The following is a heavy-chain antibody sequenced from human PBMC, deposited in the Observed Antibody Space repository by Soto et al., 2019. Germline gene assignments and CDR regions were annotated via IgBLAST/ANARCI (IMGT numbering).Heavy chain of an antibody. J-gene: IGHJ6*02. CDR1: GGSISSGGNY. CDR3: ARARMVRGVIYYYGMDV. V-gene: IGHV4-31*03. CDR2: IYHSGST. Sequence: QVQLQESGPGLVKSSQTLSLTCTVSGGSISSGGNYWSWIRQHPGKGLEWIGYIYHSGSTYYNPYLKSRVTISVDTSKNQFSLKLNFVTAADTAVYYCARARMVRGVIYYYGMDVWGQGTTVTVSS. D-gene: IGHD3-10*01.